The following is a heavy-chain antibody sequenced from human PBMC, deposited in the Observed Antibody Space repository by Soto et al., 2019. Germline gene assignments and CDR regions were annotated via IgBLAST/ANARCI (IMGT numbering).Heavy chain of an antibody. CDR1: GFTFSSCV. V-gene: IGHV3-23*01. CDR3: AKGLINGRWYAED. Sequence: EVHLLESGGGLVHPGESMRLSCGASGFTFSSCVMTWVRQAPGKGLEWVSCITDSGTGTYYADSVKGRFTISRDNSKNTMYLQMNNLRVEDTGVYYCAKGLINGRWYAEDWGQATLVTVSS. D-gene: IGHD6-13*01. J-gene: IGHJ4*02. CDR2: ITDSGTGT.